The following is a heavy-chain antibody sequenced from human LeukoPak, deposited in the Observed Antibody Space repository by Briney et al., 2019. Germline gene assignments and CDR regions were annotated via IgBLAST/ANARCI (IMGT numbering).Heavy chain of an antibody. Sequence: SGPALVKPTQTLTLTCTFSGFSLSTSGMCVSWIRQPPGKALEWLARIDWDDDKYYSTSLKTRLTISKDTSKNQVVLTMTNMDPVDTATYYCARYPRGSDYFDYWGQGTLVTVSS. CDR2: IDWDDDK. D-gene: IGHD3-16*01. J-gene: IGHJ4*02. V-gene: IGHV2-70*11. CDR1: GFSLSTSGMC. CDR3: ARYPRGSDYFDY.